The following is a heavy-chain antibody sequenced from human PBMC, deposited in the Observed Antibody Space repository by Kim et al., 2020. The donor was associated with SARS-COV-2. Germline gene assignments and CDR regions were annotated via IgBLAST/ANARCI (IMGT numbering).Heavy chain of an antibody. J-gene: IGHJ3*01. V-gene: IGHV3-23*01. D-gene: IGHD2-15*01. CDR3: AKAQFCSGGSCYYDAFYF. CDR2: ISGSGDKT. Sequence: GGSLRLSCAVSGFTFGNYAMNWVRQAPAKGLEWVSAISGSGDKTHYTDSVKGRFTISKDNTRNMLYLQMNSLRAEDTAVYYCAKAQFCSGGSCYYDAFYFWGQGTMVTVSS. CDR1: GFTFGNYA.